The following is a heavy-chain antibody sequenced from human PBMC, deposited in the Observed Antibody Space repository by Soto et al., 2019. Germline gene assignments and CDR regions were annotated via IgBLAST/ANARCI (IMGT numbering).Heavy chain of an antibody. D-gene: IGHD2-2*01. Sequence: PSETLSLTCSVSGGSIGSSSYYFGWIRQPPGKGLEWIGSLYYTGTTYYNSSLKSRVTISADKSQNQFSLRLSSVTAADTAVYYRGAYCSRTYCYDRFDPWGQGTLVTVSS. CDR2: LYYTGTT. CDR3: GAYCSRTYCYDRFDP. V-gene: IGHV4-39*01. CDR1: GGSIGSSSYY. J-gene: IGHJ5*02.